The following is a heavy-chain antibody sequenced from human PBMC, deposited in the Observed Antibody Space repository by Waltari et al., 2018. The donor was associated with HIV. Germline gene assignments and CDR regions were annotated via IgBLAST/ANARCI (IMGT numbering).Heavy chain of an antibody. J-gene: IGHJ4*02. CDR2: IKSKADGGTT. V-gene: IGHV3-15*05. Sequence: EVQLVESGGDLVKPGGCLRLSCAASGFTFSNAWMSWVRQAPGKGPGEVGRIKSKADGGTTDYAAPVKGRFTISRDDSKNTLYLQMNSLRFEDTAVYYCTTDEFYYGNSGYFDYWGQGTLVTVSS. CDR3: TTDEFYYGNSGYFDY. D-gene: IGHD3-22*01. CDR1: GFTFSNAW.